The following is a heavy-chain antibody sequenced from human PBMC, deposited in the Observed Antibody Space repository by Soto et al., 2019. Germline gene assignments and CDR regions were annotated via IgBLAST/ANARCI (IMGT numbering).Heavy chain of an antibody. CDR1: GGSVNSGGYY. V-gene: IGHV4-61*03. CDR3: ARGDHGPRRFYFDT. D-gene: IGHD2-8*01. Sequence: PSETLSLTCTVSGGSVNSGGYYWSWIRQPPGKGLEWIVFIFCNGGTSSNPSLGSRATISADSSKTLFLLNQNFVTAAATAVYYCARGDHGPRRFYFDTWGQGTLVTVSS. CDR2: IFCNGGT. J-gene: IGHJ4*02.